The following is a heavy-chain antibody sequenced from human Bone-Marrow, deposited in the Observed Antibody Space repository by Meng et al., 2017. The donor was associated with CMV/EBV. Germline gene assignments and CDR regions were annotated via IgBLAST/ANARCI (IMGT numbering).Heavy chain of an antibody. CDR3: AKRDSAKYFDS. CDR1: GGTFSSYA. D-gene: IGHD5-18*01. V-gene: IGHV1-69*10. CDR2: IIPILGIA. J-gene: IGHJ4*02. Sequence: SVKVFCKASGGTFSSYAISWVRQAPGQGLEWMGGIIPILGIANYAQKFQGRVTITADKSTSTAYMELRSLRSEDTAVYYCAKRDSAKYFDSWGQGTLVTVSS.